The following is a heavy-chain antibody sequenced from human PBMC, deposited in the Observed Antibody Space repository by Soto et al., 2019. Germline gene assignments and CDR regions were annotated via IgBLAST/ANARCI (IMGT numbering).Heavy chain of an antibody. V-gene: IGHV1-69*01. D-gene: IGHD3-10*01. CDR1: GGTFSNHA. J-gene: IGHJ6*02. Sequence: QVQLVQSGAEVKKPGSSVRVSCKASGGTFSNHAINWVRQAPGQGLEWIGGFIPILGSAKYAQKFQGRVTITADESASRAYMEVSSLRVEDMAVYYCARDYTSPRGLLMDVWCQGTTVTVSS. CDR2: FIPILGSA. CDR3: ARDYTSPRGLLMDV.